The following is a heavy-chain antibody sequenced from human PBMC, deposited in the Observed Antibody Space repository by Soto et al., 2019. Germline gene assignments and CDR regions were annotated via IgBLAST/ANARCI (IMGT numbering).Heavy chain of an antibody. CDR2: ISAYNGNT. J-gene: IGHJ6*02. V-gene: IGHV1-18*01. Sequence: ASVKVSCKASGYTFTSYGISWVRQAPGQGLEWMGWISAYNGNTNYAQKVQGRVTMTTDTSTSTAYMELRSLRSDDTAVYYCASHGDCSSTSCYPSQFYYGMDVWGQGTTVTVSS. CDR1: GYTFTSYG. D-gene: IGHD2-2*01. CDR3: ASHGDCSSTSCYPSQFYYGMDV.